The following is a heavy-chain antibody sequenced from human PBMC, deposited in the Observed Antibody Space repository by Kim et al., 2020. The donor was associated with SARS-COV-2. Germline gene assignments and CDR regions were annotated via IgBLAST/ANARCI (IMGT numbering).Heavy chain of an antibody. J-gene: IGHJ3*01. Sequence: YTDSVEGRFVISRDNAKNSLDLQMNSLRTDDTAFYYCAKDYDNDDEGRWGQGTMVTVSS. CDR3: AKDYDNDDEGR. V-gene: IGHV3-9*01. D-gene: IGHD1-1*01.